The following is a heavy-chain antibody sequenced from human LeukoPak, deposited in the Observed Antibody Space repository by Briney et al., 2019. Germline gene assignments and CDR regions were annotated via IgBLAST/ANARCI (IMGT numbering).Heavy chain of an antibody. CDR3: ARVPLSTAPYYYFDY. CDR1: GGSNSSYY. V-gene: IGHV4-4*07. D-gene: IGHD5-18*01. J-gene: IGHJ4*02. CDR2: IYTSGST. Sequence: SETLSLTCTVSGGSNSSYYWSWIRQPAGKGLEWIGRIYTSGSTNYNPSLKSRVTMSVDTSKNQFSLKLSSVTAADTAVYYCARVPLSTAPYYYFDYWGQGTLVTVSS.